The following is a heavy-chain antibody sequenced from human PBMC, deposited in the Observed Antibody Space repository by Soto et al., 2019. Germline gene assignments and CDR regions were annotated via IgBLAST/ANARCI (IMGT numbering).Heavy chain of an antibody. V-gene: IGHV3-33*01. CDR1: GFTFSSYG. J-gene: IGHJ4*02. CDR3: ARVFDTYYFDS. Sequence: SLRLSCAASGFTFSSYGMHWVRQAPGKGLEWVAVIWSDGNNKYYADSVKGRFTIFRDNSKKTLYLQMNSLRAEDTAVYYCARVFDTYYFDSWGQGNMVTVSS. D-gene: IGHD3-9*01. CDR2: IWSDGNNK.